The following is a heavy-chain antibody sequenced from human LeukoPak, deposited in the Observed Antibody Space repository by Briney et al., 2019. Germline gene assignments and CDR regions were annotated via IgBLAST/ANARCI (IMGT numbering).Heavy chain of an antibody. CDR1: GFTFSSYG. CDR2: ISYDGSNK. V-gene: IGHV3-30*18. CDR3: AKVGSNPGIFDY. Sequence: GGSLRLSCAASGFTFSSYGMHWVRQAPGKGLEWEAVISYDGSNKYYADSVKGRFTISRDNSKNTLYLQMNSLRAEDTAVYYCAKVGSNPGIFDYWGQGTLVTVSS. J-gene: IGHJ4*02. D-gene: IGHD2-15*01.